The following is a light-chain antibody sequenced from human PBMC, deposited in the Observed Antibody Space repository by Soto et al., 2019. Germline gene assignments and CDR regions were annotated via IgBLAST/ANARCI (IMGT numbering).Light chain of an antibody. Sequence: QSVITQQPSVSVGPGQRVTGSCTGSSSNIGAGYDVHWYQQLPGTAPKLLIYGHTNRPSGVPDRFSGSKSGTSASLAITGLQAEDEADYFCQSHGSSLSTSVFGTGTKVTVL. J-gene: IGLJ1*01. V-gene: IGLV1-40*01. CDR3: QSHGSSLSTSV. CDR2: GHT. CDR1: SSNIGAGYD.